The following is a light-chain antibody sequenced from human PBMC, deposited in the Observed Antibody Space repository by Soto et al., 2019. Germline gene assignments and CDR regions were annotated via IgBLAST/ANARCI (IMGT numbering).Light chain of an antibody. V-gene: IGKV3-20*01. J-gene: IGKJ4*01. CDR2: GAS. CDR1: QSVSSSY. CDR3: QQYGRLLT. Sequence: EIVLKHSPGTLYFSPAERATLSCSVIQSVSSSYLAWYQHKPGQAPRLLIYGASSRATGIPDMFSGSGSGTDFTLTISRLEPEDFAVYYCQQYGRLLTFGGGTKVEIK.